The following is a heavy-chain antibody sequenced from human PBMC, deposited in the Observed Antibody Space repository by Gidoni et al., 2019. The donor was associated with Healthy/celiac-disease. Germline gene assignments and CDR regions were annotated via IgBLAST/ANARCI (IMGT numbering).Heavy chain of an antibody. Sequence: QLQLQESGPGLVKPSETLSLTCTVSGGSISRSSYYWGWIRQPPGKGLEWIGSIYYSGSTYYNPSLKSRVTISVDTSKNQFSLKLSSVTAADTAVYYCARLGVGATLDYGMDVWGQGTTVTVSS. V-gene: IGHV4-39*01. CDR2: IYYSGST. J-gene: IGHJ6*02. D-gene: IGHD1-26*01. CDR1: GGSISRSSYY. CDR3: ARLGVGATLDYGMDV.